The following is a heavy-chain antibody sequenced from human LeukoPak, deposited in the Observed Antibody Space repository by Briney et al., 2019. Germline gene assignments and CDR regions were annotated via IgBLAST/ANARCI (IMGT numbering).Heavy chain of an antibody. J-gene: IGHJ6*02. D-gene: IGHD3-10*01. CDR2: INAGNGNT. CDR1: GGTFSSYA. Sequence: ASVKVSCKASGGTFSSYAISWVRQAPGQRLEWMGWINAGNGNTKYSQKFQGRVTITRDTSASTAYMELSSLRSEDTAVYYCARELYYYGSGPKIYYYYGMDVWGQGTTVTVSS. V-gene: IGHV1-3*01. CDR3: ARELYYYGSGPKIYYYYGMDV.